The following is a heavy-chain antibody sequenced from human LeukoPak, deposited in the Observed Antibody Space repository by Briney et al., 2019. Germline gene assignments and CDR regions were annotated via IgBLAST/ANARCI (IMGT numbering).Heavy chain of an antibody. CDR3: AKDKGYCSSTSCRTTYYFDY. CDR1: GFTFSSYA. CDR2: IRYDGSNK. Sequence: GGSLRLSCAASGFTFSSYAMSWVRQAPGKGLEWVAFIRYDGSNKYYADSVKGRFTISRDNSKNTLYLQMNSLRAEDTAVYYCAKDKGYCSSTSCRTTYYFDYWGQGTLVTVSS. J-gene: IGHJ4*02. D-gene: IGHD2-2*01. V-gene: IGHV3-30*02.